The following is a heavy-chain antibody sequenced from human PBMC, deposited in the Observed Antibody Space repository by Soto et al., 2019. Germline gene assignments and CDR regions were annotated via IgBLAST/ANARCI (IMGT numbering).Heavy chain of an antibody. CDR3: ARDPKTSGGQHWAFNYFDS. V-gene: IGHV3-30-3*01. Sequence: GSLRLSCPASGFRFSISPMHWVRQAPGKGPEWVALISYDGTNKFYADSVKGRFTISRDNSKSTLYLQVDSLRPEDAAVYYCARDPKTSGGQHWAFNYFDSWGQGTLVTVPQ. D-gene: IGHD7-27*01. CDR2: ISYDGTNK. J-gene: IGHJ4*02. CDR1: GFRFSISP.